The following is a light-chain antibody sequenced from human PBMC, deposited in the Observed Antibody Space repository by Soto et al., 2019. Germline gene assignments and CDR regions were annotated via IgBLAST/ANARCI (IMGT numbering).Light chain of an antibody. CDR2: GAS. CDR3: QQYNNWPRT. J-gene: IGKJ1*01. CDR1: QSVDSN. Sequence: EVVMTQSPAILSVSPGDTATLSCRATQSVDSNLAWYQQKPGQAPRLLISGASTRATAIPARFSGSGSGTEFTLTISILQSEDFAVYYCQQYNNWPRTFGQGTKVDIK. V-gene: IGKV3-15*01.